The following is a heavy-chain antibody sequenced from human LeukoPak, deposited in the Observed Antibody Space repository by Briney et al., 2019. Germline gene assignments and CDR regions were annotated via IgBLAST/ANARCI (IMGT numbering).Heavy chain of an antibody. CDR1: GFTFSTFA. D-gene: IGHD6-19*01. V-gene: IGHV3-23*01. CDR3: ARSSYSSGWYLDFDY. Sequence: GGSLRLSCAASGFTFSTFAMIWVRQPPGKGLEWVSSIFPSGGEIHYADSVRGRFTISRDNSKSTLSLQMNSLRAEDTAIYCCARSSYSSGWYLDFDYWGQGTLVTVSS. CDR2: IFPSGGEI. J-gene: IGHJ4*02.